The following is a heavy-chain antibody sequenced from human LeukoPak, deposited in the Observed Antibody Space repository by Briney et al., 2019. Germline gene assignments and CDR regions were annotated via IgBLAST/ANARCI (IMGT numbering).Heavy chain of an antibody. J-gene: IGHJ4*02. V-gene: IGHV4-59*08. CDR3: ASHHGRGEAFAY. D-gene: IGHD3-10*01. CDR1: GASIRDYY. CDR2: MYYSGIP. Sequence: SETLSLTCTVSGASIRDYYWRWIGQPPGKRLEGIAYMYYSGIPDYSRSLKSRVTMSADKSNNQVSLTLTSVTAADTAVYYCASHHGRGEAFAYWGRGTLVTVSS.